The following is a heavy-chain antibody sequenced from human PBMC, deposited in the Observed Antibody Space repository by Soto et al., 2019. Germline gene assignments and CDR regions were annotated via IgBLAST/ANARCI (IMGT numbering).Heavy chain of an antibody. V-gene: IGHV1-2*04. CDR3: ALAITSGNWFDP. D-gene: IGHD3-10*01. CDR1: GYTFTGYY. CDR2: INPNSGGT. Sequence: ASVKVSCKASGYTFTGYYMHWVRQAPGQGLEWMGWINPNSGGTNYAQKFQGWVTMTRDTSISTAYMELSRLRSDDTAVYHCALAITSGNWFDPWGQGTLVTVSS. J-gene: IGHJ5*02.